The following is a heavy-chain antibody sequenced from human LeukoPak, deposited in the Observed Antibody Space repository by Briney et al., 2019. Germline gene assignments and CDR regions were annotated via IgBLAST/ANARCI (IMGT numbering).Heavy chain of an antibody. V-gene: IGHV3-48*01. CDR2: ISSSSSTI. D-gene: IGHD2-21*02. CDR1: GVTFNSYS. CDR3: ARDGSYCGGDCSVYSDY. Sequence: GGSLRLSCAASGVTFNSYSMNWVRQAPGKGLEWVSYISSSSSTIYYADSVKGRFTISRDNAKNSLYLQMNSLRAEDTAVYYSARDGSYCGGDCSVYSDYWGQGTLVTVSS. J-gene: IGHJ4*02.